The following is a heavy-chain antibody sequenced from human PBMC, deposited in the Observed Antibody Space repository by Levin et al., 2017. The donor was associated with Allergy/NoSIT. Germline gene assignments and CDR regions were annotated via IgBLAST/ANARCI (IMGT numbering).Heavy chain of an antibody. CDR1: GFTFSSYG. CDR3: LIWFGVD. V-gene: IGHV3-30*03. CDR2: ISYDGSNK. D-gene: IGHD3-10*01. J-gene: IGHJ4*02. Sequence: PGGSLRLSCAASGFTFSSYGMHWVRQAPGKGLEWVAVISYDGSNKYYADSVKGRFTISRDNSKNTLYLQMNSLRAEDTAVYYCLIWFGVDGGQGTLVTVSS.